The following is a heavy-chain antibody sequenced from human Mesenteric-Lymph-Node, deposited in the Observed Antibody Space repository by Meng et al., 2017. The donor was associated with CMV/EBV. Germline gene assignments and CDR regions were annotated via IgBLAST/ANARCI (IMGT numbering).Heavy chain of an antibody. CDR3: TGDSVSNPNLDY. Sequence: EVHVVGFGGGWVQAGGSLRLSCSASGFNVRDKYMSWVRQAPGKGLEWVCIIYRGDNTYYIDSVKDRFTVSRDNSKNTMYLQMNSLRVEDTAVYYCTGDSVSNPNLDYWGQGTLVTVSS. CDR2: IYRGDNT. J-gene: IGHJ4*02. CDR1: GFNVRDKY. D-gene: IGHD3-10*01. V-gene: IGHV3-66*01.